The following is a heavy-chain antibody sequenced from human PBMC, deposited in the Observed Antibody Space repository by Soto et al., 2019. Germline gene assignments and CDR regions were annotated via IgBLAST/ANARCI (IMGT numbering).Heavy chain of an antibody. CDR2: IYYSGST. CDR3: AREPPPKRSGWYRGWFDP. D-gene: IGHD6-19*01. Sequence: SETLSLTCTVSGGSISSSSYYWGWVRQPPGKGLEWIGSIYYSGSTYYNPSLKSRVTISVDTSKNQFSLKLSSVTAADTAVYYGAREPPPKRSGWYRGWFDPWGQGTLVTVSS. CDR1: GGSISSSSYY. J-gene: IGHJ5*02. V-gene: IGHV4-39*02.